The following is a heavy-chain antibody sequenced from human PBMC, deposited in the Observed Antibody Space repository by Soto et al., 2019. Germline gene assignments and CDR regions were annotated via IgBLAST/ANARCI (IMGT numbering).Heavy chain of an antibody. CDR1: GGSISSYY. J-gene: IGHJ3*02. D-gene: IGHD3-10*01. CDR2: IYYSGST. V-gene: IGHV4-59*01. Sequence: QVQLKESGPGLVKPSETLSLTCTVSGGSISSYYWSWIRQPPGKGLEWIGYIYYSGSTNYNPSLKSRVTISVDTSKSQFSLKLSSVIAADTAVYYCARVWGGALDIWGQGTMVTVSS. CDR3: ARVWGGALDI.